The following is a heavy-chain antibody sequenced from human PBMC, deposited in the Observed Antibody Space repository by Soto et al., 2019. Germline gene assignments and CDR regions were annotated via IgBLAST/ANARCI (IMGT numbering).Heavy chain of an antibody. CDR3: AREPSI. CDR1: GGSITSHCYF. Sequence: SQTLCPPWTVSGGSITSHCYFWNWIRQHPGKGLEWIGYIYYSGITYYNPSLKSRVTISVDTSKNQFSLRLSSVTAADTAVYYCAREPSIWGQGTLVTVSS. V-gene: IGHV4-31*02. CDR2: IYYSGIT. J-gene: IGHJ4*02.